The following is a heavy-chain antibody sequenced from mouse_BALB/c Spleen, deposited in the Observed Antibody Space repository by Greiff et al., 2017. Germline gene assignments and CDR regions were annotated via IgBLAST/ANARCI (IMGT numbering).Heavy chain of an antibody. CDR1: GFTFSSYA. CDR3: ARERYYYAMDY. V-gene: IGHV5-9-4*01. J-gene: IGHJ4*01. Sequence: EVQVVESGGGLVKPGGSLNLSCAASGFTFSSYAMSWVRQSPEKRLEWVAEISSGGSYTYNPDTVSGRFTISRDNAKNTLYLEMSSLRSEDTAMYYFARERYYYAMDYWGQGTSVTVAS. CDR2: ISSGGSYT.